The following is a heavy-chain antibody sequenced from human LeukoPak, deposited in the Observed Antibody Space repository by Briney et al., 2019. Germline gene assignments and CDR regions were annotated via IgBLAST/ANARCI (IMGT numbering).Heavy chain of an antibody. CDR3: AACGDGYNYFDY. CDR2: FYSGGAT. V-gene: IGHV3-66*01. CDR1: GLTVSSTY. D-gene: IGHD5-24*01. Sequence: PGGSLRLSCAASGLTVSSTYMSWVRQAPGKGLEWVSVFYSGGATYYADSVRGGFTISRDNSKNSLYLQMDSLRAEDTAVYYCAACGDGYNYFDYWGQGILVTVSS. J-gene: IGHJ4*02.